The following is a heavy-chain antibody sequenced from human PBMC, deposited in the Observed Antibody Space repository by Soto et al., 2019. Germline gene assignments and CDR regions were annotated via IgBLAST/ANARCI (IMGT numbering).Heavy chain of an antibody. CDR2: VNPNNGNT. V-gene: IGHV1-8*01. CDR3: SRSEVGDFMDV. J-gene: IGHJ6*02. CDR1: EDTFANYD. Sequence: QAQLEQSGAEVKKPGASVRVSCKASEDTFANYDIIWVRQAPGQGLEWMGLVNPNNGNTGYAPKFHGRVIMTRDPSTRTADLEMSGLRSYVTAVYYWSRSEVGDFMDVGGRGTTVIVSS. D-gene: IGHD3-16*01.